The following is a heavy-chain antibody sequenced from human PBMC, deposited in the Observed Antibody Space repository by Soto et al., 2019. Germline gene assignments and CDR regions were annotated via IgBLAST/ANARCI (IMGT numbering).Heavy chain of an antibody. Sequence: EVQLVESGGGLVKPGGSLRLSCAASGFTFSTYSMNWVRQAPGKGLEWVSSMSSSTYIYYADSVKGRFTISRDNAKNSLYLQMNSLRAEDTAVYYCARGGGNYPNGYFDLWGRGTLVTVSS. CDR1: GFTFSTYS. CDR3: ARGGGNYPNGYFDL. D-gene: IGHD1-26*01. CDR2: MSSSTYI. J-gene: IGHJ2*01. V-gene: IGHV3-21*01.